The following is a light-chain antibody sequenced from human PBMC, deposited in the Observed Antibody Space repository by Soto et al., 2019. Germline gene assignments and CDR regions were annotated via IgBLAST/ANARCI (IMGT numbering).Light chain of an antibody. V-gene: IGKV3-11*01. CDR2: GAS. CDR1: QSVVSN. CDR3: QQRSNWPIT. Sequence: ERVMTQSPATLSVSPGERATLSCRASQSVVSNLAWHQQKPGQAPRLLIFGASSRATGVPARFSGSGSGTDFTLTISSLEPEDFAVYYCQQRSNWPITFGQGTRLEIK. J-gene: IGKJ5*01.